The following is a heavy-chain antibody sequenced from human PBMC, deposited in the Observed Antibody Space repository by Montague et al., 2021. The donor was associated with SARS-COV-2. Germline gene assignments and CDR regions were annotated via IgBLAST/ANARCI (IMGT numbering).Heavy chain of an antibody. Sequence: SLRLSCAASGFVFHDYAINWIRQVLGKALEWVSAISCSGGGTNYAESVKGRFATSRDTSKNTVFLQMDSLRVEDTALYFCASDHEIVGLLLDSWGQGTLVIVSS. V-gene: IGHV3-23*01. CDR1: GFVFHDYA. J-gene: IGHJ5*01. CDR3: ASDHEIVGLLLDS. D-gene: IGHD2/OR15-2a*01. CDR2: ISCSGGGT.